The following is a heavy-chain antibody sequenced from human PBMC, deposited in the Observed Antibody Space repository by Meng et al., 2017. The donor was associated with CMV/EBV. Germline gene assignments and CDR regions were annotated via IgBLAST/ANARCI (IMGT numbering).Heavy chain of an antibody. CDR3: AHRPEPYDFWSGSSVDY. CDR1: GFSLSTSGVG. Sequence: QITLKESGPTLVKPTQTLTPTFPISGFSLSTSGVGVGWIRQPPGKALEWLALIYWDDDKRYSPSLKSRLTITKDTSKNQVVLTMTNMDPVDTATYYCAHRPEPYDFWSGSSVDYWGQGTLITVSS. D-gene: IGHD3-3*01. J-gene: IGHJ4*02. CDR2: IYWDDDK. V-gene: IGHV2-5*02.